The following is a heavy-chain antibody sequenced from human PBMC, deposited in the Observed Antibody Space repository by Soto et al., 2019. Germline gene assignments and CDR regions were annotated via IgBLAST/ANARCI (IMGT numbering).Heavy chain of an antibody. CDR1: GFTVSSNY. CDR2: IYSGGST. V-gene: IGHV3-53*01. CDR3: ARTSLYYYDSSGYYSPLDY. Sequence: PGGSLRLSCAASGFTVSSNYMSWVRQAPGKGLEWVSVIYSGGSTYYADSVKGRFTISRDNSKNTLYLQMNSLRAEDTAVYYCARTSLYYYDSSGYYSPLDYWGQGTLVTVSS. J-gene: IGHJ4*02. D-gene: IGHD3-22*01.